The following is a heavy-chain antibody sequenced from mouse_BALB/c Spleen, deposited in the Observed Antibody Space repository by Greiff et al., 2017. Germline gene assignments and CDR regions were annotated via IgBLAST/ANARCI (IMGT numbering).Heavy chain of an antibody. CDR2: IDPANGNT. CDR1: GFNIKDTY. V-gene: IGHV14-3*02. J-gene: IGHJ3*01. Sequence: EVKLQESGAELVKPGASVKLSCTASGFNIKDTYMHWVKQRPEQGLEWIGRIDPANGNTKYDPKFQGKATITADTSSNTAYLQLSSLTSEDTAVYYCARGRALFAYWGQGTLVTVSA. CDR3: ARGRALFAY.